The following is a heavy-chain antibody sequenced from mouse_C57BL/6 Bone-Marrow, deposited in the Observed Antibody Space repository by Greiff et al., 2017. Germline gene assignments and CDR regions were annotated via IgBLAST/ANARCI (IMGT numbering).Heavy chain of an antibody. J-gene: IGHJ3*01. CDR1: GFTFSDFY. Sequence: EVMLVESGGGLVQSGRSLRLSCATSGFTFSDFYMAWVRQAPGKGLEWIAASRNKANDYTTEYSASVKGRFIVSRDTSQSILYLQMNALRAEDTAIYYCARDAGLRYPFAYWGQGTLVTVSA. D-gene: IGHD1-1*01. CDR2: SRNKANDYTT. CDR3: ARDAGLRYPFAY. V-gene: IGHV7-1*01.